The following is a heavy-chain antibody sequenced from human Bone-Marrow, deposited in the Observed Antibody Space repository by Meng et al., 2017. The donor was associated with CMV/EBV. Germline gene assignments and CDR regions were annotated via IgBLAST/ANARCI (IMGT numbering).Heavy chain of an antibody. CDR3: ARYRNSEYYDCWSGYYNWFDP. D-gene: IGHD3-3*01. J-gene: IGHJ5*02. V-gene: IGHV4-59*01. CDR1: GGSISSYY. Sequence: SETLSLTCTVSGGSISSYYWSWIRQPPGKGLEWIGYIYYSGSTNYNPSLKSRVTISVDTSKNQFSLKLSSVTAADTAVYYCARYRNSEYYDCWSGYYNWFDPWGQGTLVTVSS. CDR2: IYYSGST.